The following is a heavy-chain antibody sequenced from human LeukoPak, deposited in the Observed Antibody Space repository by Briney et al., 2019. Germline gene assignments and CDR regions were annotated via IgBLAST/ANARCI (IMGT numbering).Heavy chain of an antibody. D-gene: IGHD2-15*01. Sequence: GRSLRLSCAASGFTFGSYGMHWVRQAPGKGLEWVAVISYDGSNKYYADSVKSRFTISRDNSKNTLYLQMNSLRAEDTAVYYCAKGPGGYVYYFDYWGQGTLVTVSS. CDR1: GFTFGSYG. V-gene: IGHV3-30*18. CDR2: ISYDGSNK. CDR3: AKGPGGYVYYFDY. J-gene: IGHJ4*02.